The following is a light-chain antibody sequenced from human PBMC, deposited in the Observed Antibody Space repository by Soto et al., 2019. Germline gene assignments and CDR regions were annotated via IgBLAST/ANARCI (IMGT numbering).Light chain of an antibody. V-gene: IGLV2-14*01. CDR1: SNDVGFYNY. Sequence: QSALTQPASVSGSPGQSITISCSGTSNDVGFYNYVSWYQQHPGKAPKLMIYDVTNRPSGVSNRFFGSKSGNTASLTISGLQTEDEADYFCSSNTRSSTLIFGTGTKLTVL. CDR3: SSNTRSSTLI. J-gene: IGLJ1*01. CDR2: DVT.